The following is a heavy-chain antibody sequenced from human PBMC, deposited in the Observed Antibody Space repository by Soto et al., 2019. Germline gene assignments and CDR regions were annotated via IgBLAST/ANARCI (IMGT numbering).Heavy chain of an antibody. V-gene: IGHV3-23*01. D-gene: IGHD2-15*01. CDR3: ASELGYCSGGSCYSAMLYYLDV. Sequence: GGSLRLSCAASGFTFSSYAMSWVRQAPGKGLEWVSAISGSGGSTYYADSVKGRFTISRDNSKNTLYLQMNSLRAEDTAVYYCASELGYCSGGSCYSAMLYYLDVWGKGTTVTVSS. CDR2: ISGSGGST. CDR1: GFTFSSYA. J-gene: IGHJ6*03.